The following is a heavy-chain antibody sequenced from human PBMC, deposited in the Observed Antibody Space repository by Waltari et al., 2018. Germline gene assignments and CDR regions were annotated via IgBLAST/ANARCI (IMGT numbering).Heavy chain of an antibody. CDR2: IWPRDSDA. J-gene: IGHJ6*02. V-gene: IGHV5-51*01. Sequence: EVQLVQSGAEVRKSGESLKISCKGSGYTFTDYWVAWVRQRPGKGLEWMGAIWPRDSDASYSPSFEGHVTISADKSLSTTYLQWSSLKASDTAIYYCARRFPVGYYYGLDVWGQGTAVTVSS. CDR3: ARRFPVGYYYGLDV. CDR1: GYTFTDYW.